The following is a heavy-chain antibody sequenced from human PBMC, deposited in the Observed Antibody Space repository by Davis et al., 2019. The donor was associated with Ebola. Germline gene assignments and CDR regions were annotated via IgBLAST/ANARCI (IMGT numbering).Heavy chain of an antibody. CDR2: ISSDGTTI. Sequence: GESLKISCAASGFTFSTYSFNWVRQAPGKGLEWVSHISSDGTTIHYADSVRGRFTISRDTASLFLQMNSLRDEDTAVYYCARGMLGAHGRLGDSWGQGTLVTVSS. D-gene: IGHD2-15*01. J-gene: IGHJ4*02. CDR3: ARGMLGAHGRLGDS. V-gene: IGHV3-48*02. CDR1: GFTFSTYS.